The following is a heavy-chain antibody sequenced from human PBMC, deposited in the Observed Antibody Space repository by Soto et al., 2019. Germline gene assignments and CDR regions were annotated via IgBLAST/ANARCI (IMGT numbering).Heavy chain of an antibody. J-gene: IGHJ5*02. Sequence: QVQLVESGGGVVQPGRSLRLSCAASGFTFSSYAMHWVRQAPGKGLEWVAVISYDGSNKYYADSVKGRFTISRDNSKNTLYLQMNSLRAEDTAVYYCARGALGYYDSSGSQYNWFDPWGQGTLVTVSS. CDR1: GFTFSSYA. D-gene: IGHD3-22*01. CDR2: ISYDGSNK. V-gene: IGHV3-30-3*01. CDR3: ARGALGYYDSSGSQYNWFDP.